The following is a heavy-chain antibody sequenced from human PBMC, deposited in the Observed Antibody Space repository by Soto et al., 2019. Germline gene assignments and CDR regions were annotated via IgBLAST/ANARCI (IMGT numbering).Heavy chain of an antibody. D-gene: IGHD1-1*01. CDR1: GYTFTRSG. V-gene: IGHV1-18*01. Sequence: ASVKVSCKASGYTFTRSGISWVRQAPGQGLEWMGWISTYNGNKKYAQKLQGRVTMTTDTSTSTAYMELRSLRSDDTAVYYCARDQSWHDLVWWFDPWGQGTLVTVSS. CDR2: ISTYNGNK. J-gene: IGHJ5*02. CDR3: ARDQSWHDLVWWFDP.